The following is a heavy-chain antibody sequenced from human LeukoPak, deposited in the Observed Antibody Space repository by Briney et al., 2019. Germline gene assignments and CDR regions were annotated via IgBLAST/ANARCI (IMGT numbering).Heavy chain of an antibody. CDR3: ARDRGGYYDTLTGYNNWFDP. D-gene: IGHD3-9*01. Sequence: SETLSLTCTVSAGSFSSFYWSWVRQTPGKGLEWIGTMYYTGSTTYNPSLKSRVTISVGTTENQFSLKLSSVTAADTAVYYCARDRGGYYDTLTGYNNWFDPWGQGTLVTVSS. J-gene: IGHJ5*02. CDR2: MYYTGST. V-gene: IGHV4-59*01. CDR1: AGSFSSFY.